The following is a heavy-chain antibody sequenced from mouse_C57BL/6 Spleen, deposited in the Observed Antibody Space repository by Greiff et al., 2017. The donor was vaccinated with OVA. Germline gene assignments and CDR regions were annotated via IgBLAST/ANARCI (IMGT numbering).Heavy chain of an antibody. D-gene: IGHD3-1*01. V-gene: IGHV2-9-1*01. CDR1: GFSFTSYA. CDR2: IWTGGGT. Sequence: VQRVESGPGLVAPSQSLSITCTVSGFSFTSYAISWVRQPPGKGLEWLGVIWTGGGTNYNSALKSRLSISKDNSKSQVFLKMNSLQTDDTARYYCARMDKGLDNAMDYWGQGTSVTVSS. J-gene: IGHJ4*01. CDR3: ARMDKGLDNAMDY.